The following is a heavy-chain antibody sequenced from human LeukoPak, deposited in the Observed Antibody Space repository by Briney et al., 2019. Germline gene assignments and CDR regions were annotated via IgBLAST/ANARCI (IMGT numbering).Heavy chain of an antibody. Sequence: ASVKVSCKASGGTFSSYAISWVRQAPGQGLEWMGGIIPIFGTANYAQKFQGRVTITTDESTSTAYMEPSSLRSEDTAVYYCATHSSSWYPGGPMSIWGQGTMVTVSS. CDR3: ATHSSSWYPGGPMSI. J-gene: IGHJ3*02. CDR1: GGTFSSYA. D-gene: IGHD6-13*01. CDR2: IIPIFGTA. V-gene: IGHV1-69*05.